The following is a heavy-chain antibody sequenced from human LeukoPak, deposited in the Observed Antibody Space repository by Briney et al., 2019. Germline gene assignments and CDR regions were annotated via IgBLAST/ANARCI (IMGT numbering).Heavy chain of an antibody. J-gene: IGHJ4*02. CDR2: INPSGGST. D-gene: IGHD3-10*01. CDR3: ARSPYLGTYGSGSPFDY. V-gene: IGHV1-46*01. CDR1: GYTFTSYY. Sequence: ASVKVSCKASGYTFTSYYMHWVRQAPGQGLEWRGIINPSGGSTSYAQKFQGRVTMTRDTSTSTVYMELSSLRSEDTAVYYCARSPYLGTYGSGSPFDYWGQGTLVTVSS.